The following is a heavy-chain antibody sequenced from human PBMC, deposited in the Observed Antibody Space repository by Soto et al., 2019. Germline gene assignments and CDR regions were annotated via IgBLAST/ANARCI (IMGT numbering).Heavy chain of an antibody. CDR1: GFTFSTYA. CDR2: ISGSGGKT. J-gene: IGHJ4*02. D-gene: IGHD2-15*01. Sequence: ESGGGLVQPGGSLRLSCAASGFTFSTYAMTWVRQAPGKGLEWVSVISGSGGKTYYADSVKGRFTIFRDNSKNTLFLQINTLRAEDTAIFYCARLTVGGGFDYWGQGILVTVSS. V-gene: IGHV3-23*01. CDR3: ARLTVGGGFDY.